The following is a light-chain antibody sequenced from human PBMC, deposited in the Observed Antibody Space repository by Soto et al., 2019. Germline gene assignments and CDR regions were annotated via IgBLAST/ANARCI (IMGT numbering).Light chain of an antibody. CDR1: QSISSY. V-gene: IGKV1-39*01. J-gene: IGKJ1*01. CDR3: QQSYSTPWT. CDR2: AAS. Sequence: DIQLTQCPSFLCSAVGDRVTITCRASQSISSYLNWYQQKPGKAPKLLIYAASSLQSGVPSRFSGSGSGTNSTVTIRSLQPDDFATYYCQQSYSTPWTFGQGTKVDIK.